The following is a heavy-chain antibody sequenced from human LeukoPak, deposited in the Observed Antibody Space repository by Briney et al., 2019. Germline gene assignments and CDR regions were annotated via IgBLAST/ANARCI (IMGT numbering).Heavy chain of an antibody. J-gene: IGHJ4*02. CDR2: IYYSGST. V-gene: IGHV4-59*01. CDR3: ARGRGEGDY. D-gene: IGHD3-10*01. Sequence: SETLSLTCTVSGGSINSYYWSWIRQPPGKGLEWIGYIYYSGSTNYNPSLKSRVTISVDTSKNQFSLKLSSVTAADTAVYYCARGRGEGDYWGQGTLVTVSS. CDR1: GGSINSYY.